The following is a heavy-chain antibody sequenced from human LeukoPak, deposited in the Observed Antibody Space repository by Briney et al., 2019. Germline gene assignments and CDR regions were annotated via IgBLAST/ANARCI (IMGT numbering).Heavy chain of an antibody. CDR1: GGSISSSSYY. CDR2: IYYSGST. D-gene: IGHD3-3*01. Sequence: SETLSLTCTVSGGSISSSSYYWGWIRQPPGKGLEWIGSIYYSGSTYYNPSLKSRVTISVDTSKNQFSLKLSSVTAADTAVYYCASTPVGSETSIRFLEWLLFDYYFDYWGQGTLVTVSS. J-gene: IGHJ4*02. V-gene: IGHV4-39*01. CDR3: ASTPVGSETSIRFLEWLLFDYYFDY.